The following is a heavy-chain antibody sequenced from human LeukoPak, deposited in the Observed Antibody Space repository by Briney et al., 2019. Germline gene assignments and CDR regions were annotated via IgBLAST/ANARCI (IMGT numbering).Heavy chain of an antibody. J-gene: IGHJ4*02. V-gene: IGHV3-11*01. D-gene: IGHD6-13*01. CDR2: ISFSGSTI. Sequence: PGRSLRLSCATSGFTFSDYYMGWIRQAPGKGLEGVSYISFSGSTIYYADSVKGRFTISRDDAKNSLYLQMNSLRAEDTAVYYCARDIVAAGLFFDYWGQGTLVTVSS. CDR1: GFTFSDYY. CDR3: ARDIVAAGLFFDY.